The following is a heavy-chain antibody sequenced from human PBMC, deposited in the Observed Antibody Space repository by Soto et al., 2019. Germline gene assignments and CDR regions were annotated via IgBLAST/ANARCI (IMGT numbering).Heavy chain of an antibody. V-gene: IGHV3-11*05. Sequence: QVQLVESGGGLVKPGGSLRLSCAVSGFTFSYYYMTWIRQAPGKGLEWVSYISSSTSHTNYADSVKGRFTISRDNAKNSLFLQMNSLRAEDTAVYYCARGRGAAADYFDFWGQGTLVTVSS. CDR1: GFTFSYYY. CDR3: ARGRGAAADYFDF. J-gene: IGHJ4*02. D-gene: IGHD6-13*01. CDR2: ISSSTSHT.